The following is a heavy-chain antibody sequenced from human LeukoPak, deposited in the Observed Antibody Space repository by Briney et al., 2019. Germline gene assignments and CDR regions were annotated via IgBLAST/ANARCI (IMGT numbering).Heavy chain of an antibody. CDR3: ARGAYSGSYSLYDY. Sequence: PGGSLRLSCVVSGFTFSNYAMTWVRQAPGKGLEWVSSISRSSDYIYHADSVRGRFTISRDNAKDSLYLQMDSLRAEDTAMYYCARGAYSGSYSLYDYWGQGTLVTVSS. J-gene: IGHJ4*02. CDR1: GFTFSNYA. V-gene: IGHV3-21*01. D-gene: IGHD1-26*01. CDR2: ISRSSDYI.